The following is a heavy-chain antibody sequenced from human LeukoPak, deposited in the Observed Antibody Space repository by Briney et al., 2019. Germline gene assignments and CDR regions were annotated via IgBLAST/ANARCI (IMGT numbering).Heavy chain of an antibody. V-gene: IGHV4-61*02. Sequence: SETLSLTCTVSGGSISSGSYYWSWIRQPAGKGLEWIGRIYTRGTSNYNPSLKSRVTISADTSKNQFSLKLSSVTAADTAVYYCARQGRISMIVVLIEDAFDIWGQGTMVTVSS. CDR2: IYTRGTS. CDR1: GGSISSGSYY. CDR3: ARQGRISMIVVLIEDAFDI. D-gene: IGHD3-22*01. J-gene: IGHJ3*02.